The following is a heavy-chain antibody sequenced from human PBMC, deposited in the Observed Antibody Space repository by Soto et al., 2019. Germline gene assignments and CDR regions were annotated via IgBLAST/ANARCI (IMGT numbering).Heavy chain of an antibody. CDR2: ISYDGSNK. D-gene: IGHD1-1*01. Sequence: PGGSLRLSCAASGFTFSSYGMHWVRQAPGKGLEWVAVISYDGSNKYYADSVKGRFTISRDNSKNTLYLQMNSLRAEDTAVYYCAKERPNYVHWNEIDYWGQGTLVTVSS. CDR3: AKERPNYVHWNEIDY. CDR1: GFTFSSYG. J-gene: IGHJ4*02. V-gene: IGHV3-30*18.